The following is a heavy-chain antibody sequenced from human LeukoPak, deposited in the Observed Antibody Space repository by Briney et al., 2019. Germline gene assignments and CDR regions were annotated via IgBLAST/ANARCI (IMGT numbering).Heavy chain of an antibody. D-gene: IGHD6-19*01. CDR1: GFTFSSYA. CDR3: AKDIAGSSGWNHFDY. CDR2: ISDSGGST. J-gene: IGHJ4*02. V-gene: IGHV3-23*01. Sequence: GGSLRLSCAASGFTFSSYAMYWVRQAPGMGLEWVSIISDSGGSTQYADSVKGRFTISRDNSKNTLYLQMNSLRTEDTAVYHCAKDIAGSSGWNHFDYWGQGTLVTVSP.